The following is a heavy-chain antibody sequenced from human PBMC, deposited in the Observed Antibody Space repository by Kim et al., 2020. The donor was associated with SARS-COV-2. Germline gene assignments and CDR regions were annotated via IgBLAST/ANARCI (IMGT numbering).Heavy chain of an antibody. D-gene: IGHD5-18*01. Sequence: GRFTITRDNSKNTLYLQMNSLRAEDTAVYYCAKDRWYSYLRVYYYYGMDVWGQGTTVTVSS. J-gene: IGHJ6*02. CDR3: AKDRWYSYLRVYYYYGMDV. V-gene: IGHV3-30*02.